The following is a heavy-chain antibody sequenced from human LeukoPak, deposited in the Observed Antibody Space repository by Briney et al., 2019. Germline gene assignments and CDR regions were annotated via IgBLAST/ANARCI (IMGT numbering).Heavy chain of an antibody. D-gene: IGHD3-22*01. CDR2: ISAYNGNT. V-gene: IGHV1-18*01. J-gene: IGHJ6*02. CDR3: ARDYPVDSSGYYYGKYYYGMDV. Sequence: GASVKVSCKASGYTFTSYGISWVRQAPGQGLEWMGWISAYNGNTNYAQKLQGRVTMTTDTSTSTAYMELRSLRSDDTAVYYCARDYPVDSSGYYYGKYYYGMDVWGQGTTVTVSS. CDR1: GYTFTSYG.